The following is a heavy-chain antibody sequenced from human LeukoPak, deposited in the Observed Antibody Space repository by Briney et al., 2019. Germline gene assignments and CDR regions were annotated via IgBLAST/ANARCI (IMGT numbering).Heavy chain of an antibody. CDR2: IYPGDSDT. J-gene: IGHJ5*02. V-gene: IGHV5-51*01. D-gene: IGHD3-10*01. Sequence: GESLQISCKGSGYSFTNYWIGWVRQMPGKGLEWMGIIYPGDSDTRYSPSFQGQVTISADKSISTAYLQWSSLKASDTAMYYCARHAAPGLGTFDPWGQGTLVTVSS. CDR3: ARHAAPGLGTFDP. CDR1: GYSFTNYW.